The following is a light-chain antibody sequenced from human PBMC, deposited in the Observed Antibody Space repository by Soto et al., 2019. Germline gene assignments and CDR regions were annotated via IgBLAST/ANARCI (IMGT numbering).Light chain of an antibody. CDR3: QQYNSYSPT. CDR1: QSISVW. V-gene: IGKV1-5*03. J-gene: IGKJ1*01. CDR2: KAS. Sequence: DIQMTQSPSTLSASVGDRVTITCRASQSISVWLAWYQQKAGKAPNLLIYKASRLESGVPSRFSGSGSETKFTLNISGLQPGDSATYYCQQYNSYSPTFGQWTKVEGK.